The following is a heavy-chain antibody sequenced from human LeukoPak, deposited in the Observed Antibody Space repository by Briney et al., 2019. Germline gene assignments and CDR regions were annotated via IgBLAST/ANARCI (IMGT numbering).Heavy chain of an antibody. V-gene: IGHV1-46*01. D-gene: IGHD6-13*01. CDR1: GYTFTSYY. CDR2: INTSGGST. J-gene: IGHJ1*01. Sequence: GASVKVSCKASGYTFTSYYTRWVRQAPGQGPEWMGVINTSGGSTSYAQKFQGRVTMTRDTSTSTVYMELSSLRSEDTAVYYCARGTGIAAAVTSLFQYLGQGTLVTVSS. CDR3: ARGTGIAAAVTSLFQY.